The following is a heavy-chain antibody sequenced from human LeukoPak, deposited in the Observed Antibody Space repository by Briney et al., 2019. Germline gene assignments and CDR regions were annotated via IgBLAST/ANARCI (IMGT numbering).Heavy chain of an antibody. J-gene: IGHJ4*02. D-gene: IGHD3-10*01. CDR3: AGTIYCARSGSNDEPFEY. CDR2: IYPGDSDT. Sequence: GESLQIFCKGSGYCFTSYWIVWVRQMPGKGLVWMGIIYPGDSDTRYSPSYPGQVTISADKSISTAYLKWNSLKDSDTARYYCAGTIYCARSGSNDEPFEYWGQGALVTVSS. V-gene: IGHV5-51*01. CDR1: GYCFTSYW.